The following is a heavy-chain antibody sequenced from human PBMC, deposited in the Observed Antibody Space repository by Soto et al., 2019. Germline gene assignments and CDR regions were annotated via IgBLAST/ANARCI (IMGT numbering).Heavy chain of an antibody. D-gene: IGHD4-17*01. Sequence: GGSLRLSCAASGFTFRTYWMSWVRQAPGKGLEWVANINQDGSVRNHVDSAKGRFTISRDNAKNSLYLQRDSLRADDTAVYYCARDKAYVDSPDFWGQGTLVTVSS. CDR1: GFTFRTYW. V-gene: IGHV3-7*03. CDR2: INQDGSVR. CDR3: ARDKAYVDSPDF. J-gene: IGHJ4*02.